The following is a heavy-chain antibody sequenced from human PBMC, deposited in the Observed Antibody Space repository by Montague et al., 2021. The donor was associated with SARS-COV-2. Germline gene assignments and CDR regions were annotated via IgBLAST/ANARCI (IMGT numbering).Heavy chain of an antibody. D-gene: IGHD2-2*01. V-gene: IGHV4-39*01. CDR1: GDSISSGYFY. CDR3: ARHLAISGPAAVSDY. Sequence: SETLSLTCTVSGDSISSGYFYWGWIRQPPGKGREWVGTIHYSGITYYNPSLKSRVTISVDTSRNQFSLKLSSVTAADTAIYYCARHLAISGPAAVSDYWGQGTLVTVSS. J-gene: IGHJ4*02. CDR2: IHYSGIT.